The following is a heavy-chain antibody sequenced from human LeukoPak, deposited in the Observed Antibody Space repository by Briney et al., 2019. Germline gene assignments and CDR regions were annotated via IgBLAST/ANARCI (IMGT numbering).Heavy chain of an antibody. D-gene: IGHD6-13*01. CDR2: IYYSGST. CDR3: ARDQRGETSYPGIAAAANPYFDY. J-gene: IGHJ4*02. V-gene: IGHV4-39*07. Sequence: PSETLSLTCTVSGGSISSSSYYWGWIRQPPGKGLEWIGSIYYSGSTYYNPSLKSRVTISVDTSKNQFSLKLSSVTAADTAVYYCARDQRGETSYPGIAAAANPYFDYWGQGTLVTVSS. CDR1: GGSISSSSYY.